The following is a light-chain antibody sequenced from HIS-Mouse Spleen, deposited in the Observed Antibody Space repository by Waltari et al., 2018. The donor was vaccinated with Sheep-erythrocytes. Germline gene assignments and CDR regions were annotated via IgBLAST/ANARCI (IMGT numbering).Light chain of an antibody. CDR3: YSTDSRGNHWV. Sequence: SYELTQPPSVSVSPGQTARITCSGDALPKKYAYWYQQKSGQAPVLVIYEDSKRPSGIHERFSGSSSGTMATLTNSGAQVEDEADYYCYSTDSRGNHWVFGGGTKLTVL. CDR1: ALPKKY. CDR2: EDS. J-gene: IGLJ3*02. V-gene: IGLV3-10*01.